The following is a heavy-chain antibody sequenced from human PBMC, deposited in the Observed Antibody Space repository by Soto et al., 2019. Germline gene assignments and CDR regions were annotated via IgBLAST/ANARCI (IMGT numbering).Heavy chain of an antibody. J-gene: IGHJ4*02. CDR3: ARPYNNYVPV. CDR1: VYVFSDYC. CDR2: IYPGDSDT. V-gene: IGHV5-51*01. D-gene: IGHD4-4*01. Sequence: GESLKLSCNAAVYVFSDYCSFCLRQMPGKGLEWMGIIYPGDSDTRYTPSFQGQVTISADRSISTAYLQWSSLKAADTALYFCARPYNNYVPVWGPVTLVPFS.